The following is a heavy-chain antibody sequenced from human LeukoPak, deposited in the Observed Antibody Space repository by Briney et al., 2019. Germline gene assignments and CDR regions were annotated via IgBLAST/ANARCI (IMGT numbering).Heavy chain of an antibody. J-gene: IGHJ6*04. Sequence: SETLSLTCTVSGGSISSSSYYWGWIRQPPGKGLEWIGSMYYSGSTYYNPSLKSRVTISGDTSKNQFSLKLSSVTAADTAVYYCARLSMLGYCSGGSCSLAMDVWGKGTTVTISS. CDR1: GGSISSSSYY. V-gene: IGHV4-39*01. D-gene: IGHD2-15*01. CDR2: MYYSGST. CDR3: ARLSMLGYCSGGSCSLAMDV.